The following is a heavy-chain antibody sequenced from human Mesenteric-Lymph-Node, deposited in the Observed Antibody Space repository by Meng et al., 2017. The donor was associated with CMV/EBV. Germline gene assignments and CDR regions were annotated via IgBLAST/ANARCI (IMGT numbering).Heavy chain of an antibody. CDR3: ARYTLTYSYGPGWIDP. J-gene: IGHJ5*02. V-gene: IGHV4-39*01. CDR2: IFYSGSA. Sequence: LRLMNSSVTTLLNVRVSCGSIGSSRHYWGWIRRLTVNGLEWMGSIFYSGSAHYNPAIESRVTISIDKSKKEFFLNLGSLTAADTAMYFCARYTLTYSYGPGWIDPWGQGTLVTVSS. CDR1: CGSIGSSRHY. D-gene: IGHD3-10*01.